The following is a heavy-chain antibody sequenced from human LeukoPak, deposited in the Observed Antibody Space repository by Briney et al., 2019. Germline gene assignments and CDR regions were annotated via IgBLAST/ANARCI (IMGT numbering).Heavy chain of an antibody. J-gene: IGHJ4*02. V-gene: IGHV3-23*01. D-gene: IGHD2-2*01. CDR2: ISNSGGRT. Sequence: PGGSLRLSCTASGFTFSSYAMIWVRQAPGKGLEWVSAISNSGGRTYYADSVRGRFTISRDNSKNTLYLQMNSLRAEDTAVYYCAKGGVVVVPAAMPFDYWGQGTLVTVSS. CDR3: AKGGVVVVPAAMPFDY. CDR1: GFTFSSYA.